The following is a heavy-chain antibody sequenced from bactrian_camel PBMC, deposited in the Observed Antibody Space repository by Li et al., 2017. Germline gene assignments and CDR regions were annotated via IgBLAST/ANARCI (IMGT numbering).Heavy chain of an antibody. Sequence: HVQLVESGGGSVQAGGSLRLSCAEASGYIFPICTMGWYRQAPGKERELVSTISSDGAITYADSVKGRFTISRDTDKLTFYLQMSNLKTEDTAMYYCAALFHSDYGPQLCVSPGGYWGQGTQVTVS. CDR1: GYIFPICT. CDR3: AALFHSDYGPQLCVSPGGY. V-gene: IGHV3S53*01. J-gene: IGHJ4*01. CDR2: ISSDGAI. D-gene: IGHD4*01.